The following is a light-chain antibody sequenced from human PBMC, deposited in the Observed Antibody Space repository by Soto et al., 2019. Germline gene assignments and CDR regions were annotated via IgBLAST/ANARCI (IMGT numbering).Light chain of an antibody. CDR3: CSYAGSSTVI. V-gene: IGLV2-23*02. CDR1: SSNVGTYNL. Sequence: QSVLTQPASVSGSPGQSINISCTGTSSNVGTYNLVSWYQQHPGKAPKLMIYEVTKRPSGVSNRFSGSKSGNTASLTVCGLQAEDEADYFCCSYAGSSTVIFGGGTKLTVL. J-gene: IGLJ2*01. CDR2: EVT.